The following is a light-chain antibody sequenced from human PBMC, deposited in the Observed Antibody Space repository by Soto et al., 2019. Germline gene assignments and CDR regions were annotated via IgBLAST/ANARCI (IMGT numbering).Light chain of an antibody. CDR2: RNN. Sequence: QAVLTQPPSAFGTPGQRVTISCSGSSSNIGSNYVYWYQQLPGTAPKLLIYRNNQRPSGVPDRFSGSKSGTSASLAISGLRSEGEADYYCAAWDDSLSGPVFGGGTKLTVL. CDR3: AAWDDSLSGPV. J-gene: IGLJ2*01. V-gene: IGLV1-47*01. CDR1: SSNIGSNY.